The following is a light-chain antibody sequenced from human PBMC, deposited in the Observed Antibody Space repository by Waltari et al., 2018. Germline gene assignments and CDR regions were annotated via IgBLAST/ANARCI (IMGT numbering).Light chain of an antibody. V-gene: IGKV1-5*01. J-gene: IGKJ2*01. CDR1: QNIYSW. CDR3: QQYSSYSGT. CDR2: DAS. Sequence: DIQMTQSPSTLSASVGDRVTITCRASQNIYSWLAWYQQKPGKAPKPLIYDASSLEFGFPSRFSGSGSGTEFTLTISGLQPDDFATYYCQQYSSYSGTFGQGTKLEIK.